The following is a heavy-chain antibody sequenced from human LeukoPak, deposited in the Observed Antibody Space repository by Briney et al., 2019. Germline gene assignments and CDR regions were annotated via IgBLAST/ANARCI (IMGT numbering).Heavy chain of an antibody. CDR2: INPDNGGT. D-gene: IGHD2-15*01. CDR3: VRESRVGNWFDP. V-gene: IGHV1-2*02. Sequence: ASVKVSCKASGYPFTDYYVHWLRQAPGQGLEWMGWINPDNGGTNYAQKFQGRVTMSRDTSISTVYMDLNRLTSDDTAVFYCVRESRVGNWFDPWGQGTQVTVSS. CDR1: GYPFTDYY. J-gene: IGHJ5*02.